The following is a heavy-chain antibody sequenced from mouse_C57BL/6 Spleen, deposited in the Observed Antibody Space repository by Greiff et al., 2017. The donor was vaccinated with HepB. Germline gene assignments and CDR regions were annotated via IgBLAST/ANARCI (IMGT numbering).Heavy chain of an antibody. D-gene: IGHD1-1*01. Sequence: VQLQQSGPELVKPGASVKISCKASGYTFTDYYMNWVKQSHGKSLEWIGDINPNNGGTSYNQKFKGKATLTVDKSSSTAYMELRSLTSEDSAVYYCAKGVYYYGSFDYWGQGTTLTVSS. CDR3: AKGVYYYGSFDY. J-gene: IGHJ2*01. CDR1: GYTFTDYY. V-gene: IGHV1-26*01. CDR2: INPNNGGT.